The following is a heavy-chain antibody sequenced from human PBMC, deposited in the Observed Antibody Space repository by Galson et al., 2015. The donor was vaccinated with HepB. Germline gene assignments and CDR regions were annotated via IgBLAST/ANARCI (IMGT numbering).Heavy chain of an antibody. J-gene: IGHJ4*02. CDR2: ISGSGGST. D-gene: IGHD6-19*01. Sequence: SLRLSCAASGFTFSSYAMSWVRQAPGKGLEWVSAISGSGGSTYYADSVKGRFTISRDNSKNTLYLQMNSLRAEDTAVYYCARDTGYISVADHYDYWGQGTLVTVSS. V-gene: IGHV3-23*01. CDR3: ARDTGYISVADHYDY. CDR1: GFTFSSYA.